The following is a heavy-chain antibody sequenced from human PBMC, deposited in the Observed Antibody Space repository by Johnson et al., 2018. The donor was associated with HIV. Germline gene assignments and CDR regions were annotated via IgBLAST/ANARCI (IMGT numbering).Heavy chain of an antibody. V-gene: IGHV3-23*04. D-gene: IGHD5-18*01. CDR3: AKDLVDTAMDDAFDI. Sequence: MLLVESGGGLVQPGGSLRLSCVASGFTFNSFAMTWVRQAAGKGLEWVSVISDGGTNTYYADSVKGRFTISRDNSKNTLYLQMNSLRAEDTAVYYCAKDLVDTAMDDAFDIWGQGTMVTVSS. CDR1: GFTFNSFA. J-gene: IGHJ3*02. CDR2: ISDGGTNT.